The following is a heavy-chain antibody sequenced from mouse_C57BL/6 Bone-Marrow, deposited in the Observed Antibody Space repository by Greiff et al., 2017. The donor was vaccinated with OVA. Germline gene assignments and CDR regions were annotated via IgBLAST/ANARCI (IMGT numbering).Heavy chain of an antibody. CDR2: INPYNGGT. CDR3: VCQDSSGYFDY. D-gene: IGHD3-2*02. Sequence: EVQLQQSGPVLVKPGASVKMSCKASGYTFTDYYMNWVKQSHGKSLEWIGVINPYNGGTSYNQKFKGKATLTVDKSSSTAYMELNSLTSEDSAVYYCVCQDSSGYFDYWGQGTTLTVSS. V-gene: IGHV1-19*01. CDR1: GYTFTDYY. J-gene: IGHJ2*01.